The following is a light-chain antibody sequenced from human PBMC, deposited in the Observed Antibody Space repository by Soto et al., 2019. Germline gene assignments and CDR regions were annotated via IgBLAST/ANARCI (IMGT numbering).Light chain of an antibody. Sequence: DIQMTQSPSTLSASVGDRVTITFRASQNINTWLSWHQQKPGKAPKLLIYAASTLQSGVPSRFSGSGSGTDFTLTISSLQPEDFATYYCQQANSFPQTFGQGTKVDI. CDR2: AAS. J-gene: IGKJ1*01. V-gene: IGKV1-12*01. CDR3: QQANSFPQT. CDR1: QNINTW.